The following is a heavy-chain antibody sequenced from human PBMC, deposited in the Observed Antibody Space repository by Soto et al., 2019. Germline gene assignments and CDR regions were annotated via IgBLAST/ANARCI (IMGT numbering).Heavy chain of an antibody. J-gene: IGHJ6*03. CDR1: GFSLSTSGVG. CDR3: AHRGYCSSTSCLDYYMDI. V-gene: IGHV2-5*02. Sequence: SGPTLVNPTQTLTLTCTYSGFSLSTSGVGVGWIRQPPGKALEGLALIYWDDDKRYSPSLKSRLTITKDTSKNQVVLTMTNMDPVDTATYYCAHRGYCSSTSCLDYYMDIWGKGTTVTVSS. CDR2: IYWDDDK. D-gene: IGHD2-2*01.